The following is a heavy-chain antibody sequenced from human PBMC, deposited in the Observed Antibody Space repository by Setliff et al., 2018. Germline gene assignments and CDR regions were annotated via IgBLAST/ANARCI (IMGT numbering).Heavy chain of an antibody. CDR1: GFTFSNHW. J-gene: IGHJ3*02. V-gene: IGHV3-74*01. CDR3: AREWQVGSGWVDTVDI. Sequence: GGSLRLSCAAFGFTFSNHWMHWVRQTPGKGLVWVSRINGDGRSTNYADSVKGRFTISRDNAKNTLYLQMNSLRAEDTAVYFCAREWQVGSGWVDTVDIWGQGTMVTVSS. D-gene: IGHD1-26*01. CDR2: INGDGRST.